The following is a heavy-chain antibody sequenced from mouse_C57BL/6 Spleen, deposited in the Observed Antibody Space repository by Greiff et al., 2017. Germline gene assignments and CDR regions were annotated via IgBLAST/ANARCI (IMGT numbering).Heavy chain of an antibody. CDR3: ARGEGQLRHLAWFAY. D-gene: IGHD3-2*02. CDR2: IDPSDSYT. J-gene: IGHJ3*01. V-gene: IGHV1-59*01. CDR1: GYTFTSYW. Sequence: QVQLQQPGAELVRPGTSVKLSCKASGYTFTSYWMHWVKQRPGQGLEWIGVIDPSDSYTNYNQKFKGKATLTVGKSSSTAYMQLSSLTSEDSSVYYCARGEGQLRHLAWFAYWGQGTLVTVSA.